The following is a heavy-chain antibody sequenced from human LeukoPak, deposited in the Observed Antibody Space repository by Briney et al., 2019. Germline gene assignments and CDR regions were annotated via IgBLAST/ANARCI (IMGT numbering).Heavy chain of an antibody. D-gene: IGHD2-15*01. CDR2: INPSGGST. Sequence: ASVKVSCKASGGTFSSYAISWVRQAPGQGLEWMGIINPSGGSTSYAQKFQGRVTMTRDTSTSTVYMELSSLRSEDTAVYYCARDRCSGGSCYAPFDYWGQGTLVTVSS. V-gene: IGHV1-46*01. J-gene: IGHJ4*02. CDR3: ARDRCSGGSCYAPFDY. CDR1: GGTFSSYA.